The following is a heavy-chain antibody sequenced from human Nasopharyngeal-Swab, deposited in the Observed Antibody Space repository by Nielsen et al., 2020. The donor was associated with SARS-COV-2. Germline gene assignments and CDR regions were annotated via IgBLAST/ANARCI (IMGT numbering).Heavy chain of an antibody. Sequence: GGSLRLSCAASGFTFDDYAMHWVRQAPGKGLEWVSGISWNSGSIGYADSVKGRFTISRDNAKNSLYLQMNSLRAEGTALYYCAKAFEYYDSSGTDYWGQGTLVTVSS. D-gene: IGHD3-22*01. CDR2: ISWNSGSI. J-gene: IGHJ4*02. CDR3: AKAFEYYDSSGTDY. V-gene: IGHV3-9*01. CDR1: GFTFDDYA.